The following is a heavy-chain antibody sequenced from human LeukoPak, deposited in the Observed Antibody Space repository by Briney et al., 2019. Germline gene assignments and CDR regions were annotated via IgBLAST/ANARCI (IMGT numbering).Heavy chain of an antibody. CDR3: ARDPNSGYDC. CDR2: ISSSSSYI. D-gene: IGHD5-12*01. Sequence: PGGSLRLSCAASGFTFSSYSMNWVRQAPGKGLEWVSSISSSSSYIYYADSVKGRSTISRDNAKNSLYLQMNSLRAEDTAVYYCARDPNSGYDCWGQGTLVTVSS. J-gene: IGHJ4*02. CDR1: GFTFSSYS. V-gene: IGHV3-21*01.